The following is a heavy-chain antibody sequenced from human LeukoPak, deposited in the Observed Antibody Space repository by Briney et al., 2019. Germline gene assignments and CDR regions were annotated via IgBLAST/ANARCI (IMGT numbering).Heavy chain of an antibody. CDR2: IRYDGSNK. CDR3: AKVGDLRYFDWLSPPDDY. V-gene: IGHV3-30*02. CDR1: GFTFSSYG. D-gene: IGHD3-9*01. J-gene: IGHJ4*02. Sequence: GRSLRLSCAASGFTFSSYGMHWVRQAPGKGLEWVAFIRYDGSNKYYADSVKGRFTISRDNSKNTLYLQMNSLRAEDTAVYYCAKVGDLRYFDWLSPPDDYWGQGTLVTVSS.